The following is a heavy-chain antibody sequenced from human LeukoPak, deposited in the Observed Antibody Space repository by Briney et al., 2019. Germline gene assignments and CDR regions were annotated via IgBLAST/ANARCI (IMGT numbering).Heavy chain of an antibody. V-gene: IGHV7-4-1*02. D-gene: IGHD6-13*01. CDR2: INTNTGNP. CDR3: ARTVRDQGVNWFDP. J-gene: IGHJ5*02. Sequence: ASVKVSCKASGYTFTSYAMNWVRQAPGQGLEWMGWINTNTGNPTYAQGFTGRFVFSLDTSVSTAYLQNSSLKAEDTAVYYCARTVRDQGVNWFDPWGQGTLVTVSS. CDR1: GYTFTSYA.